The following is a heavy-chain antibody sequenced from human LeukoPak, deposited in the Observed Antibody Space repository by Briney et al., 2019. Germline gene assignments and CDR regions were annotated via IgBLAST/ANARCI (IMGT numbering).Heavy chain of an antibody. CDR2: IYHSGST. CDR1: GYSISSGYY. Sequence: SETLSLTCAVSGYSISSGYYWGWIRQPPGKGLEWIGSIYHSGSTYYNPSLKSRVTISVDTSKNQFSLKLSSVTAADTAVYYCARPVPSPEYGDLTNWFDPWGQGTLVTVSS. D-gene: IGHD4-17*01. V-gene: IGHV4-38-2*01. CDR3: ARPVPSPEYGDLTNWFDP. J-gene: IGHJ5*02.